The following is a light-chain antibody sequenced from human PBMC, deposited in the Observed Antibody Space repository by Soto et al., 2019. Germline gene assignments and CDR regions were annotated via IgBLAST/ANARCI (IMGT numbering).Light chain of an antibody. Sequence: DIQMTQSPSSLSASVGDRVTITCRANQAISKYVAWFQQIPGKAPKSLIYATSRLQSGVPSKFSGSGSGTDFTLTISSLQPEDFATYYCQQYDSYPRTFGQGTRLEMK. V-gene: IGKV1-16*02. CDR3: QQYDSYPRT. CDR2: ATS. J-gene: IGKJ2*01. CDR1: QAISKY.